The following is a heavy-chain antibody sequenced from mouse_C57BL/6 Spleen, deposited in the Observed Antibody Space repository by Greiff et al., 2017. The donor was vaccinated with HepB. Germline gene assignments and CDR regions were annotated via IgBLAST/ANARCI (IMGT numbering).Heavy chain of an antibody. D-gene: IGHD2-3*01. V-gene: IGHV5-17*01. CDR2: ISSGSSTI. J-gene: IGHJ3*01. Sequence: VQLKESGGGLVKPGGSLKLSCAASGFTFSDYGMHWVRQAPEKGLEWVAYISSGSSTIYYADTVKGRFTISRDNAKNTLFLQMTSLRSEDTAMYYCARGGDDGYYEAYWGQGTLVTVSA. CDR3: ARGGDDGYYEAY. CDR1: GFTFSDYG.